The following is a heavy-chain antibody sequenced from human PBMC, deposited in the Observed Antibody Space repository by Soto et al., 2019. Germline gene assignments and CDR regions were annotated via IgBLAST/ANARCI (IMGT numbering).Heavy chain of an antibody. CDR2: MTPNTGNT. CDR1: GYTFTHYD. Sequence: QVQVVQSGAEVKEPGASVKVSCKASGYTFTHYDVNWVRQASGQGLAWMGWMTPNTGNTGYAQNYKGTVTMTRDTSTDTAEMELGSLRSEDTAVYYFARGSSSVFGVLVRNHQGWLGPWGPGTQVIVSS. J-gene: IGHJ5*02. D-gene: IGHD3-10*01. V-gene: IGHV1-8*01. CDR3: ARGSSSVFGVLVRNHQGWLGP.